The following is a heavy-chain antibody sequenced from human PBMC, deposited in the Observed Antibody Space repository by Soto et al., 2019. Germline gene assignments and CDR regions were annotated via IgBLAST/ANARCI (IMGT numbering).Heavy chain of an antibody. CDR2: ISSSGSTI. CDR1: GFTFSDYY. J-gene: IGHJ4*02. D-gene: IGHD3-3*01. CDR3: ARYTYYDFCSGYYSRVFDY. Sequence: QVQLVESGGGLVKPGGSLRLSCAASGFTFSDYYMSWIRQAPGKGLEWVSYISSSGSTIYYADSVKGRFTISRDNAKNSLYLQMNGLRAEVTAVYSCARYTYYDFCSGYYSRVFDYWGQGTLVTVSS. V-gene: IGHV3-11*01.